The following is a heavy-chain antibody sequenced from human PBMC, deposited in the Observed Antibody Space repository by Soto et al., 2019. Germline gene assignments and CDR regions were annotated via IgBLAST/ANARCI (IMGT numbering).Heavy chain of an antibody. V-gene: IGHV5-51*01. CDR2: IYPGDSDT. CDR1: GYSFTSYW. CDR3: ARLAAAGPLYFDY. J-gene: IGHJ4*02. D-gene: IGHD6-13*01. Sequence: GVSLKLSCHGSGYSFTSYWISWVRQMPGKGLEWMGIIYPGDSDTRYSPSFQGQVTISADKSISTAYLQWSSLKASDTAMYYCARLAAAGPLYFDYWGQGNLVTVSS.